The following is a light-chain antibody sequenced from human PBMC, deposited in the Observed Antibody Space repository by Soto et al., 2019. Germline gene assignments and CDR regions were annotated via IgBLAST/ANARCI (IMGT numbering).Light chain of an antibody. CDR1: QTILTY. CDR3: QQSFDTTWT. V-gene: IGKV1-39*01. Sequence: DIQMTQSPSSLSASVGDTVTITCRASQTILTYLNWYQQKPGKAPKLLIYAASSLQSGVPSRFSGGGSATDFTLTISSLQPEDFATYYCQQSFDTTWTFGRGTKVDIK. J-gene: IGKJ1*01. CDR2: AAS.